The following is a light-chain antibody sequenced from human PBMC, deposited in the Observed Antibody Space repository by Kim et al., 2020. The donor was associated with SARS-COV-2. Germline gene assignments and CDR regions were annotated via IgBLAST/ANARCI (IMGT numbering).Light chain of an antibody. CDR1: EEISND. CDR2: DAS. V-gene: IGKV1-33*01. Sequence: SASVGGRVTHPGAGSEEISNDLNWYQQKPGKAPELLIYDASNLETGVPSRFSGSGSGTDFTFTISSLQPGDIATYYCQQYDKLPRTFGQGTKLEI. CDR3: QQYDKLPRT. J-gene: IGKJ2*01.